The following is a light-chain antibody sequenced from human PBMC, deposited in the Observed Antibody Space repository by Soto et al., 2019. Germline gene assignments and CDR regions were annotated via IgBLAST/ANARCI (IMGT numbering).Light chain of an antibody. V-gene: IGLV1-47*01. CDR3: ATWDDSLSGVL. CDR1: SSNIGNHY. J-gene: IGLJ2*01. Sequence: QSVLTQSPSVSGAPGQRVTISCSGSSSNIGNHYVYWHQQLPGMAPRLLIYKNTQRPSGIPDRFSGSKSGTSASLAIYGLRSEDEADYYCATWDDSLSGVLFGGGTKVTLL. CDR2: KNT.